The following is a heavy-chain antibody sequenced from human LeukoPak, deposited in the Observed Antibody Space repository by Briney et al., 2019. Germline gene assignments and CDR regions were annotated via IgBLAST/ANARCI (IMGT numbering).Heavy chain of an antibody. CDR3: ARGGLGVRGVIIGAFDI. D-gene: IGHD3-10*01. CDR2: INHSGST. V-gene: IGHV4-34*01. CDR1: GGSFSRYY. Sequence: SETLSLTCAVYGGSFSRYYWSWIRQPPGKGLEWIGEINHSGSTNYNPSLKSRVTISVDTSKNQFSLKLSSVTAADTAVYYCARGGLGVRGVIIGAFDIWGQGTMVTVSS. J-gene: IGHJ3*02.